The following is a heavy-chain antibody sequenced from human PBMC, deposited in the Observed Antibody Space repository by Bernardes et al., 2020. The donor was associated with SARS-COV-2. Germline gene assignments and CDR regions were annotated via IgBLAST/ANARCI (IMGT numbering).Heavy chain of an antibody. CDR3: AKDLAAADGMDV. Sequence: GGSLRLSCAASGFTFDDYAMHWVRQAPGKGLEWVSGISWNSGSIGYADSVKGRFTISRDNAKNSLYLQMNSLRAEDTALYYCAKDLAAADGMDVWGQGTTVTVSS. V-gene: IGHV3-9*01. CDR2: ISWNSGSI. D-gene: IGHD6-13*01. J-gene: IGHJ6*02. CDR1: GFTFDDYA.